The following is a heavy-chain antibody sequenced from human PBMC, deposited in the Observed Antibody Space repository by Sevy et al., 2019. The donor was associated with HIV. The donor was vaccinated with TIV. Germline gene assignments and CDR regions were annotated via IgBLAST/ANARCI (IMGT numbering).Heavy chain of an antibody. CDR3: ARGDYYGSLYYFDY. V-gene: IGHV3-21*01. CDR1: GFTFSNYF. J-gene: IGHJ4*02. D-gene: IGHD3-10*01. CDR2: ISSGSSYI. Sequence: GGSLRLSCAASGFTFSNYFMNWVRQAPGKGLEWVSSISSGSSYIFYADSLKGRFTISRDNAKNSLYLHMNSLRAEDTAVYYVARGDYYGSLYYFDYWGPGTLVTVSS.